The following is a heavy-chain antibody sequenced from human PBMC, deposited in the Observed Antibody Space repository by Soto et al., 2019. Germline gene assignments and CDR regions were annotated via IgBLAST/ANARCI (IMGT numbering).Heavy chain of an antibody. CDR2: ISYDGSNK. Sequence: PGGSLRLSCAASGFTFSSYGMHWVRQAPGKGLEWVAVISYDGSNKYYADSVKGRFTISRDNSKNTLYLQMNSLRAEDTAVYYCAKEVVVVPAAPGYYYYYGMDVWGQGTTVTVS. V-gene: IGHV3-30*18. J-gene: IGHJ6*02. CDR1: GFTFSSYG. CDR3: AKEVVVVPAAPGYYYYYGMDV. D-gene: IGHD2-2*01.